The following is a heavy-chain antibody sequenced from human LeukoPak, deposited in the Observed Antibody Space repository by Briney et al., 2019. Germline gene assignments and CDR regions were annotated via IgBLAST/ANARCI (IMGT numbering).Heavy chain of an antibody. J-gene: IGHJ4*02. CDR3: ARRRYGGSYYDY. D-gene: IGHD5-18*01. CDR1: GGSISSSSYS. Sequence: PSETLSLTCTVSGGSISSSSYSWGWIRQPPGKGLEWIGSIYYSGSTYYNPSLKSRVTISVDTSKNQFSLKLSSVTAADTAVYYCARRRYGGSYYDYWGQGTLVTVSS. CDR2: IYYSGST. V-gene: IGHV4-39*01.